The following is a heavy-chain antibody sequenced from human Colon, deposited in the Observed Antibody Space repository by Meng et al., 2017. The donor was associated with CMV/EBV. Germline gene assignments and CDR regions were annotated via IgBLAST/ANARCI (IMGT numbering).Heavy chain of an antibody. CDR3: ISEAAGGDY. V-gene: IGHV3-74*01. CDR1: GLTFSSHW. J-gene: IGHJ4*02. Sequence: GGSLRLSCVASGLTFSSHWMHWVRQTPGKELVWVSRISNDGRTPTYADSVKGRFTISRDNDKNTFYLQMNSLTVDDTAVYYCISEAAGGDYWGQGALVTVSS. CDR2: ISNDGRTP. D-gene: IGHD1-14*01.